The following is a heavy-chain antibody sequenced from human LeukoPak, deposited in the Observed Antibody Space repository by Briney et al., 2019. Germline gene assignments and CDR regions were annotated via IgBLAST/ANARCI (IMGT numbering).Heavy chain of an antibody. CDR1: GFTFSSYA. D-gene: IGHD2-2*01. Sequence: GGSLRLSCAASGFTFSSYAMSWVRQAPGKGLEWVSAISGSGGSTYYADSVKGRFTISRDNSKNTLYLQMNSLRAEDTAVYYCAKFLEAVPDPAYCSSTSCYAYYYYGMDVWGQGTTVTVSS. V-gene: IGHV3-23*01. J-gene: IGHJ6*02. CDR3: AKFLEAVPDPAYCSSTSCYAYYYYGMDV. CDR2: ISGSGGST.